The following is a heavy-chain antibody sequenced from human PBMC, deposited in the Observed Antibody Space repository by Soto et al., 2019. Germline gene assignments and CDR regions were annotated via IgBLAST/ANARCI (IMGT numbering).Heavy chain of an antibody. J-gene: IGHJ4*02. V-gene: IGHV1-3*01. CDR2: VSPENDKT. Sequence: QVQLVQSGAEVRKPGASVKISCLASGYTFTSRTLHWLRQTPGQRLEWMGWVSPENDKTKYSQKFQGRVAMTSDTSANMVYMELTGLTSEDTAVYYCARGSRVGPYYFENWGQGTLVTASS. CDR1: GYTFTSRT. CDR3: ARGSRVGPYYFEN. D-gene: IGHD3-10*01.